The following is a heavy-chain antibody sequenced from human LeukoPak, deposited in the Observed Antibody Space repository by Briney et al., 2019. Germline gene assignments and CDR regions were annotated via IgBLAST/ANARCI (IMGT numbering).Heavy chain of an antibody. CDR3: ARSRGYSYANDY. CDR1: GGSISSSSYY. CDR2: IYYSGST. D-gene: IGHD5-18*01. V-gene: IGHV4-39*01. J-gene: IGHJ4*02. Sequence: SETLSLTCTVSGGSISSSSYYWGWIRQPPGKGLEWIGSIYYSGSTYYNPSLKSRDTISVDTSKNQFSLKLSSVTAADTAVYYCARSRGYSYANDYWGQGTLVTVSS.